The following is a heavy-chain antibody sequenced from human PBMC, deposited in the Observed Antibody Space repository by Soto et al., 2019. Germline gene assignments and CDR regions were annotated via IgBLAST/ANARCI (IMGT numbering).Heavy chain of an antibody. CDR3: AIPPFSAFGKYPMDV. D-gene: IGHD3-10*01. J-gene: IGHJ6*02. Sequence: EVQLVQSGAEVKKPGESLRISCKASGYSFRNYWISWVRQVPGKGLEWMGRIDPYDSYTDYSPSFQGHVTISVDKSNSTAYLQWSSLKASDTAMYYCAIPPFSAFGKYPMDVWGQGTTVTVSS. CDR1: GYSFRNYW. V-gene: IGHV5-10-1*01. CDR2: IDPYDSYT.